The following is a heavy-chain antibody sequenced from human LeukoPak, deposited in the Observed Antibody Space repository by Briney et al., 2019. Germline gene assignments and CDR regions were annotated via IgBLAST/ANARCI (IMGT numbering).Heavy chain of an antibody. J-gene: IGHJ4*02. D-gene: IGHD3-10*02. Sequence: GESLKISCKGSGYSFTSYWIGWVRQMPGKGLEWMGIIYPGDSVTRYSPSFQGQVTISADKSISTAYLQWSSLKASDTAMYYCARYGDLYSEGSDYWGQGTLVTVSS. V-gene: IGHV5-51*01. CDR1: GYSFTSYW. CDR3: ARYGDLYSEGSDY. CDR2: IYPGDSVT.